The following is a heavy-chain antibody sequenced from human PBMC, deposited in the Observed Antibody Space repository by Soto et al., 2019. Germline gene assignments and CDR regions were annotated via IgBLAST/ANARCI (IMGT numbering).Heavy chain of an antibody. CDR1: GFTVSSDA. D-gene: IGHD4-4*01. V-gene: IGHV3-23*01. CDR3: VKLAVVTSLNY. Sequence: GGSLRLSSAASGFTVSSDAMSWVRRAPGKGLEWGSAIICRGDSTYYADSKKGPFTISRENSENTVCLQMNSLRAEDTAVYYGVKLAVVTSLNYWGQGTLVTVSS. J-gene: IGHJ4*02. CDR2: IICRGDST.